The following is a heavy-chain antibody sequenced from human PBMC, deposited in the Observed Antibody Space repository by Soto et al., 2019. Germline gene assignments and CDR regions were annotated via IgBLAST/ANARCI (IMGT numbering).Heavy chain of an antibody. CDR3: ARRQETTPSYGFWSGYYKGTYYYGMDV. D-gene: IGHD3-3*01. J-gene: IGHJ6*02. CDR1: GFTFSNYD. Sequence: GGSLRLSCAASGFTFSNYDMHWVRQVTGKGLEWVSTIGTASDTYYPGSVKDRFTISRENAKNSLFLQMNSLRDEDSAVYYCARRQETTPSYGFWSGYYKGTYYYGMDVWGQGTTVTVSS. CDR2: IGTASDT. V-gene: IGHV3-13*01.